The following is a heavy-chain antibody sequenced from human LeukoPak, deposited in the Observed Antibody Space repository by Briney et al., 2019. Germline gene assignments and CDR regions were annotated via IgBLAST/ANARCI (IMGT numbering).Heavy chain of an antibody. V-gene: IGHV4-59*08. CDR1: GDSISNYY. CDR2: IRYSGSA. CDR3: ARLVYDSRGYYFDY. D-gene: IGHD3-22*01. J-gene: IGHJ4*02. Sequence: PSETLSPTCTVSGDSISNYYWSWIRQPPGKGLEWIGYIRYSGSANYNPSLRSRVTTSIDTSKNQFFLKLSSVTAADTAVYHCARLVYDSRGYYFDYWGQGTLVIVSS.